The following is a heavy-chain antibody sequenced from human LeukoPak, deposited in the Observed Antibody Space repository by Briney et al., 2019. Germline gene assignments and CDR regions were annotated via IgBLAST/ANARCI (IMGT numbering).Heavy chain of an antibody. Sequence: GGSLRLSCAASGFTFRNFAMHWVRRAPGKGLEWLSSISYDATTQYYTNSVKGRLTISRDNSKNTLSLQMNRLRNEDTAVYYCARGHTAVTRHFDFWGQGTLVTVSS. CDR3: ARGHTAVTRHFDF. D-gene: IGHD4-17*01. CDR1: GFTFRNFA. V-gene: IGHV3-30*04. CDR2: ISYDATTQ. J-gene: IGHJ4*02.